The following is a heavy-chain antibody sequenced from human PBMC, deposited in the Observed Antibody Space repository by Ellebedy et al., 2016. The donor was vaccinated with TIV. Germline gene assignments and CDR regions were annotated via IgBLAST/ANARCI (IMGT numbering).Heavy chain of an antibody. CDR1: GFTFSNYW. V-gene: IGHV3-7*03. J-gene: IGHJ4*02. D-gene: IGHD5-12*01. CDR2: IKQDGSEK. CDR3: ARGGYGRPFDC. Sequence: GGSLRLSCAASGFTFSNYWMKWVRQAPGKGLEWVANIKQDGSEKYYVDSVKGRFTISSDNAKNSLFLQMNSLRVDDTAVYFCARGGYGRPFDCWGQGTLVTVSS.